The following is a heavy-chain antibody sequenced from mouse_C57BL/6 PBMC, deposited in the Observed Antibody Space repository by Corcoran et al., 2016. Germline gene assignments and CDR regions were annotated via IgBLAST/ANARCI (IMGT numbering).Heavy chain of an antibody. CDR2: IDPETGGT. V-gene: IGHV1-15*01. Sequence: QVQLQQSGAELVRPGASVTLSCKASGYTFTDYDMHWVKQTPVHGLEWIGAIDPETGGTAYNQKFKGKAILTADKSSSTAYMELRSLTSEDSAVYYCTRGNPGYYYAMDYWGQGTSVTVSS. CDR3: TRGNPGYYYAMDY. CDR1: GYTFTDYD. J-gene: IGHJ4*01.